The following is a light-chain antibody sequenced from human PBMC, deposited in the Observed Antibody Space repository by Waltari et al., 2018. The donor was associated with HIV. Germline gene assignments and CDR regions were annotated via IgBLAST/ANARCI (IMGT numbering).Light chain of an antibody. CDR1: QSISRY. J-gene: IGKJ3*01. Sequence: DIQMTQSPSSLSASVGDTVTITCRASQSISRYLNWYRQRPGKAPNLLIYATSSLQSGVPSRFGGSGSGTDFTLTITSLQPEDFATYYCQQSYSTPCTFGPGTKVDV. CDR3: QQSYSTPCT. CDR2: ATS. V-gene: IGKV1-39*01.